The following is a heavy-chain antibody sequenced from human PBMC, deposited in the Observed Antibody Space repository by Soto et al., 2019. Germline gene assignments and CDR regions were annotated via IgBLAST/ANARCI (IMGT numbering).Heavy chain of an antibody. D-gene: IGHD2-15*01. CDR3: ARSQGGSSSLDIYYYYYYGMDV. Sequence: QVQLVQSGAEVKKPGPSVKVSCKAPGGTFSSYAISWVRQAPGQGLEWMGRIIPIFGTAKYAQKFQGRVTITADESTSTGYMELSSLRSEDTAVYYCARSQGGSSSLDIYYYYYYGMDVWGQGTTVTVSS. V-gene: IGHV1-69*18. CDR1: GGTFSSYA. CDR2: IIPIFGTA. J-gene: IGHJ6*02.